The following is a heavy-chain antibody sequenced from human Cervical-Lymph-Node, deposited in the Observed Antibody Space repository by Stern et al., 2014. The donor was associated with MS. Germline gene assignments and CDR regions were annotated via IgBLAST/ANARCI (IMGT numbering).Heavy chain of an antibody. Sequence: EVQLVQSEAEVKKSGESLKISCKGSGYSFTTHWIAWVRQTPGKGLEWMGIVYPGDSYTTYSPSFQGQVPISADKSINTAYLHWSSLKASDTAMYYCARHPYSGDFSYGGGFDYWGQGTLVTVSS. CDR3: ARHPYSGDFSYGGGFDY. CDR1: GYSFTTHW. D-gene: IGHD1-26*01. CDR2: VYPGDSYT. V-gene: IGHV5-51*01. J-gene: IGHJ4*02.